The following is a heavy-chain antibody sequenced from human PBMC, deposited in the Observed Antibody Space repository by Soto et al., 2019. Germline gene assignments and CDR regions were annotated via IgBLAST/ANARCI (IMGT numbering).Heavy chain of an antibody. J-gene: IGHJ3*01. V-gene: IGHV3-23*01. CDR1: GFTFSTYA. CDR2: ISGSGDTT. CDR3: ARSPGEYYID. Sequence: GGSLRLSCAASGFTFSTYAMSWVRQAPGKGLEWVSAISGSGDTTYYANSVKGRFTISRDNSKNTLYLQMNSLRAEDTAVYYCARSPGEYYIDWGQGTMVPVSS. D-gene: IGHD3-9*01.